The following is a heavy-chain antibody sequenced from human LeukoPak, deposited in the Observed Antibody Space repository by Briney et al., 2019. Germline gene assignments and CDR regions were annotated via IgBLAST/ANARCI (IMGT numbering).Heavy chain of an antibody. CDR2: ISWDGGST. D-gene: IGHD1-1*01. CDR3: AKDRHNWKGVAYYYYGMDV. CDR1: GFTFADYA. J-gene: IGHJ6*04. V-gene: IGHV3-43D*04. Sequence: PGGSLRLSCAASGFTFADYAMHWVRQAPGKGLEWVSLISWDGGSTYYADSVKGRFTISRDNSNNSLYLQMNSLRAEDTALYYCAKDRHNWKGVAYYYYGMDVWGKGTTVTVSS.